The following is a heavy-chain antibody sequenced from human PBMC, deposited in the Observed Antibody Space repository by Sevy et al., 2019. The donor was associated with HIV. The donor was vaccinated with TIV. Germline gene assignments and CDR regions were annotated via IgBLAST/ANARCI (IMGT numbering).Heavy chain of an antibody. CDR3: AKERRIAAAGGFDY. V-gene: IGHV3-30*18. J-gene: IGHJ4*02. CDR2: ISYDGSNK. Sequence: GGSLRLSCAASGFTFSSYGMHWVRQAPGKGLEWVAVISYDGSNKYYADSVKGRFTISRDNSKNTLYLQMNSLRAEETAVYYCAKERRIAAAGGFDYWGQGTLVTVSS. CDR1: GFTFSSYG. D-gene: IGHD6-13*01.